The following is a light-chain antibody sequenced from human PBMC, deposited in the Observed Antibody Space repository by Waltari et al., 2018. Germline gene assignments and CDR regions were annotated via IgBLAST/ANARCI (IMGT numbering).Light chain of an antibody. CDR2: GVS. CDR1: SSALGGYDY. J-gene: IGLJ2*01. V-gene: IGLV2-14*01. CDR3: SSYTISSTLVV. Sequence: QSALTQPASVSGSPGQSITISCTGTSSALGGYDYFSWYQQYPGKAPKLLIYGVSIRPSGVSHRFSGSKSGNTASLTISGLQAEDEADYHCSSYTISSTLVVFGGGTKLTVV.